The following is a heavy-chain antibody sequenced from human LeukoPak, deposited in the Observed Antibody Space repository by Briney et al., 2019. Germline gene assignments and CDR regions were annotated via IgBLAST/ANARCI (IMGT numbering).Heavy chain of an antibody. V-gene: IGHV3-15*01. CDR1: GFTFSAAW. CDR2: IKSKSNGGTT. Sequence: GGSLRLSCAASGFTFSAAWMNWVRQAPGKGLEWVGRIKSKSNGGTTDLAAPVRDRFTISRDDSKNTLNLQMDSLRTEDTAVYYCVADLPGTNSPYFDYWGQGTLVTVSS. J-gene: IGHJ4*02. D-gene: IGHD4/OR15-4a*01. CDR3: VADLPGTNSPYFDY.